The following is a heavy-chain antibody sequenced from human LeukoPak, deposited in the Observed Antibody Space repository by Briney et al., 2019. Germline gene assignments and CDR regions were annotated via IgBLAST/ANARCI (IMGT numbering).Heavy chain of an antibody. Sequence: SETLSLTCTVSGGSITNYYWSWIRQPPGKGLEWIGYISYGGSTNYSPSLKSRVTISVDTSKKQFSLNLNSVTAADTAIYYCARGARGYPDDNFDYWGQGTLVTVSS. CDR1: GGSITNYY. V-gene: IGHV4-59*01. CDR3: ARGARGYPDDNFDY. J-gene: IGHJ4*02. CDR2: ISYGGST. D-gene: IGHD5-12*01.